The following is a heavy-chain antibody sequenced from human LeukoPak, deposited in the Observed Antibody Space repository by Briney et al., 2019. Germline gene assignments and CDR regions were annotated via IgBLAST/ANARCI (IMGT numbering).Heavy chain of an antibody. CDR1: GYTFTSYY. CDR2: INPSGGST. CDR3: ATLWFGDPTFYYMDV. J-gene: IGHJ6*03. Sequence: ASVKVSCKASGYTFTSYYMHWVRQAPGHGLEWMGIINPSGGSTSYAQKFQGRVTMTRDTSTSTVYMELSSLRSEDTAVYYCATLWFGDPTFYYMDVWGKGTTVTVSS. D-gene: IGHD3-10*01. V-gene: IGHV1-46*03.